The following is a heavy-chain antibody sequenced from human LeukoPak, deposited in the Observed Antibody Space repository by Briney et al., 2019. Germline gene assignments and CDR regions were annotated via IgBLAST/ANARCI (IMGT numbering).Heavy chain of an antibody. V-gene: IGHV4-4*02. CDR3: ARGGDLVATPLDF. D-gene: IGHD4-23*01. CDR2: IYHSGSN. J-gene: IGHJ4*02. CDR1: GDSITNSIW. Sequence: SETLSLTCDVAGDSITNSIWWSWPRQPPGKGLEWIGEIYHSGSNNYNPSLKSRVTISMDKSTNQFSLKLTSVTAADTAVYYCARGGDLVATPLDFWGQGILVTVYS.